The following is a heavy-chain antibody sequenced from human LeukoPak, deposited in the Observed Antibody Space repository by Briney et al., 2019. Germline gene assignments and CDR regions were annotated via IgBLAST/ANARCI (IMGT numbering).Heavy chain of an antibody. CDR3: ARHGADYDFWSGYYDYGMDV. CDR2: IYYSGST. Sequence: SETLSLTCTVSGGSISSYYWSWIRQPPGKGLEWIGYIYYSGSTNYNPSLKSRVTISVDTSKNQFPLKLSSVTAADTAVYYCARHGADYDFWSGYYDYGMDVWGQGTTVTVSS. J-gene: IGHJ6*02. CDR1: GGSISSYY. D-gene: IGHD3-3*01. V-gene: IGHV4-59*08.